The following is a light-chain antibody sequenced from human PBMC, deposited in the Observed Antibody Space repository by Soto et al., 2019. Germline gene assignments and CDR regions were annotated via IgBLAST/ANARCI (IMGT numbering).Light chain of an antibody. V-gene: IGKV3-11*01. J-gene: IGKJ2*01. CDR1: QSVSSY. CDR3: QQRSNWLYT. CDR2: DAS. Sequence: EMVLTQSPATLSWSPGERATLSCRASQSVSSYLAWYQQKPGQAPRLLLYDASNRATGIPARFSGSGSGTDFTLTISSLEPEDFAVYYCQQRSNWLYTFGQGTKLEIK.